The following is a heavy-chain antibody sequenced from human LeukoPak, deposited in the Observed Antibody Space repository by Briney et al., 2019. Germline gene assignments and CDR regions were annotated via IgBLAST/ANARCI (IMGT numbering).Heavy chain of an antibody. CDR1: GLTFSSYG. V-gene: IGHV3-30*02. Sequence: GGSLRLSCAASGLTFSSYGMHWVRQAPGKGLEWVAFIRYDGRNKYYADSVKGRFTISRDNSKNTLYLQMNSLRAEDTAVYYCARETSYYYYMDVWGKGTTVTVSS. CDR2: IRYDGRNK. J-gene: IGHJ6*03. CDR3: ARETSYYYYMDV.